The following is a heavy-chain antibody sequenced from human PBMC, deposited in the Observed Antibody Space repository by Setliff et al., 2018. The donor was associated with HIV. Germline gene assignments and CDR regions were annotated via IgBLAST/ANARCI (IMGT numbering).Heavy chain of an antibody. V-gene: IGHV4-38-2*02. Sequence: PSETLSLTCTVSGYSVSSGYYWGWLRQSPGKGLEWIGSMFHSGNTYYNPSLKSRVTISVDTSKNQFSLKLSSVTAADTAVYYCARASDPPGYYFDYWGQGTLVTVSS. CDR3: ARASDPPGYYFDY. J-gene: IGHJ4*02. CDR1: GYSVSSGYY. D-gene: IGHD3-10*01. CDR2: MFHSGNT.